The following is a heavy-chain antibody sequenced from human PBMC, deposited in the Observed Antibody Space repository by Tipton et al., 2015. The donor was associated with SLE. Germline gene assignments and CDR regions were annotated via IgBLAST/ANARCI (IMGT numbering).Heavy chain of an antibody. J-gene: IGHJ6*03. D-gene: IGHD3-3*01. CDR3: AKDMYYDFWSGGYMDV. CDR1: GFNFNTYW. CDR2: IKKDGSEK. Sequence: GSLRLSCAATGFNFNTYWMTWVRQAPGKGLEWVANIKKDGSEKNYVDSVKGRFTISRDSAKNSLYLQMNSLRAEDTALYYCAKDMYYDFWSGGYMDVWGKGSTVTVSS. V-gene: IGHV3-7*03.